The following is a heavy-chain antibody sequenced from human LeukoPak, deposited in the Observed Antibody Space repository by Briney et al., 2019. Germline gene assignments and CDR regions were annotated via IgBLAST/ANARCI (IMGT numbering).Heavy chain of an antibody. V-gene: IGHV3-48*04. Sequence: GGSLRLSCAASGFTFSTYTLNWVRQAPGKGLEWVSYISSSATTIYYADSVKGRFTISRDNAKNSLYLQMNSLRAEDTAVYYCAREKDSSGYSPPSFDYWGQGTLVTVSS. CDR1: GFTFSTYT. J-gene: IGHJ4*02. CDR2: ISSSATTI. D-gene: IGHD3-22*01. CDR3: AREKDSSGYSPPSFDY.